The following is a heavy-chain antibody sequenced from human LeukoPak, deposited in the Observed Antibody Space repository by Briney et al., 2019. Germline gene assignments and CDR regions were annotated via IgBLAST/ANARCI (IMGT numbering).Heavy chain of an antibody. Sequence: GGSLRLSWATSGFTFSDYTMNWVRQAPGKGLEWVSSIGTSGSIYYADSVRGRFTISRDNSKNTLYLQMNSLRAEDTAVYYCAKDRLAITMVRGAIIDYWGQGTLVTVSS. D-gene: IGHD3-10*01. CDR3: AKDRLAITMVRGAIIDY. CDR2: IGTSGSI. CDR1: GFTFSDYT. V-gene: IGHV3-69-1*01. J-gene: IGHJ4*02.